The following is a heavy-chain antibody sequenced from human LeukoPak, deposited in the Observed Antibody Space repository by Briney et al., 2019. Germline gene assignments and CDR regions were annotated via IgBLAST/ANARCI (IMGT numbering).Heavy chain of an antibody. CDR2: IWYDGSNK. V-gene: IGHV3-33*08. Sequence: GGSLRLSCAASGFTFSSYWMSWVRQAPGKGLEWVAVIWYDGSNKYYADSVKGRFTISRDNSKNTLYLQMNSLRAEDTAVYYCARSQSHYGDYPYFDYWGQGTLVTVSS. D-gene: IGHD4-17*01. J-gene: IGHJ4*02. CDR3: ARSQSHYGDYPYFDY. CDR1: GFTFSSYW.